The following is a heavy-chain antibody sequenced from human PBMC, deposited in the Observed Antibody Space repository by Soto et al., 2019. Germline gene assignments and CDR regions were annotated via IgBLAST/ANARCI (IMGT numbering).Heavy chain of an antibody. V-gene: IGHV1-18*01. CDR2: ISADNGNT. CDR1: GYTFTSYG. Sequence: QVQLVQSGAEVKKPGASVKVSCKASGYTFTSYGISWVRQAPGQGLEGMGWISADNGNTNYEQKLQGRVTMTTDISSCTVEMELRSLRSDDTVVYYCAIDHGKYCSGGSFYFHFFYGMDVWGQGTMVT. D-gene: IGHD2-15*01. J-gene: IGHJ6*01. CDR3: AIDHGKYCSGGSFYFHFFYGMDV.